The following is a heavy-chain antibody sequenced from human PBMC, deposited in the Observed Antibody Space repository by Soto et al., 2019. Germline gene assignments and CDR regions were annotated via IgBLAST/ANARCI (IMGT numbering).Heavy chain of an antibody. CDR2: VSFDGSDI. CDR1: GFTFNRHG. D-gene: IGHD5-18*01. V-gene: IGHV3-30*18. J-gene: IGHJ4*02. CDR3: AKMTRGYTYGLDY. Sequence: QVQLMESGGGVVQPGKSLRLSCEXSGFTFNRHGMHWVRQPPGKGLEWLAVVSFDGSDIYYADSVKGRFTISRDNSEKTVYLHMNSLRPEDTATYFCAKMTRGYTYGLDYWGQGTLVTVSS.